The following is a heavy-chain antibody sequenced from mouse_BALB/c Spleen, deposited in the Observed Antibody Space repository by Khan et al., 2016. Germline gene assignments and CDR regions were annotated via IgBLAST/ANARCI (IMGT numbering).Heavy chain of an antibody. CDR1: GFSLTSYG. V-gene: IGHV2-5-1*01. D-gene: IGHD2-1*01. CDR3: AKNGNYEGWYFDV. J-gene: IGHJ1*01. Sequence: QVQLKQSGPSLVQPSQSLSITCTVSGFSLTSYGVHWVRQSPGKGLEWLGVIWRGGSTAYNAAFMSRLSITKDNSTCQVSFRMNSLQADDTAIYYCAKNGNYEGWYFDVWGAGTTVTVSS. CDR2: IWRGGST.